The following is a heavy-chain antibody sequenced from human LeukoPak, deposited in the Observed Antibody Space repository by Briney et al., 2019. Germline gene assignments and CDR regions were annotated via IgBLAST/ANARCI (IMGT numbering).Heavy chain of an antibody. CDR1: GFTFSSYA. CDR2: ISGSGGST. V-gene: IGHV3-23*01. D-gene: IGHD3-22*01. Sequence: GGSLRLSCAASGFTFSSYAMSWVRQAPGKGLEWVSAISGSGGSTYYADSVKGRFTISRDNSKNTPYLQMNSLRAEDTAVYYCAKDDSSGYYYFDYWGQGTLVTVSS. J-gene: IGHJ4*02. CDR3: AKDDSSGYYYFDY.